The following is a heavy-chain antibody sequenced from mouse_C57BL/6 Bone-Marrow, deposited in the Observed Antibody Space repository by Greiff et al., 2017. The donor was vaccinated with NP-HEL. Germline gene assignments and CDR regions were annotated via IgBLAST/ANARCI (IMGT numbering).Heavy chain of an antibody. V-gene: IGHV1-4*01. Sequence: QVQLQQPGAELARPGASVKMSCKASGYTFTSYTMHWVKQRPGQGLEWIGYINPSSGYTKYNQKFKDKATLTADKSSSTAYMQLSSLTSEDSAVYYCASRYYYGSSPYWYFDVWGTGTTVTVSS. D-gene: IGHD1-1*01. CDR3: ASRYYYGSSPYWYFDV. CDR1: GYTFTSYT. CDR2: INPSSGYT. J-gene: IGHJ1*03.